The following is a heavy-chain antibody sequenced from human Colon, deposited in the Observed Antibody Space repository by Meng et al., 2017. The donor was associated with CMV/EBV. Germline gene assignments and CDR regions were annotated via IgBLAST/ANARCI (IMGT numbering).Heavy chain of an antibody. J-gene: IGHJ4*02. V-gene: IGHV3-11*01. CDR1: GFTFSDYR. D-gene: IGHD7-27*01. Sequence: QVQLVESGGDLVRPGGSLRLSCVASGFTFSDYRMSWIRQAPGKGLEWVAYISKSGSPIYYTDSVKGRFIISRDNAKNSVYLQMNYPRADDTAVYYCARLGLFDYWGQGTLVTVSS. CDR3: ARLGLFDY. CDR2: ISKSGSPI.